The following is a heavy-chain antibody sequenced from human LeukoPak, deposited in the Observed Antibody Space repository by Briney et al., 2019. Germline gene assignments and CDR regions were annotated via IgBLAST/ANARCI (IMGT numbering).Heavy chain of an antibody. Sequence: GGSLRLSCAASGFTFSNSWMHWVCQAPEKGLEWVADIKCDGSEKCYVDSVKGRLTISRDNAKNFLYLQVNSLRAEDMTVYYCVRGVGSSTSCYVRAFDIWGQGTMVTVSS. D-gene: IGHD2-2*01. V-gene: IGHV3-52*01. J-gene: IGHJ3*02. CDR1: GFTFSNSW. CDR3: VRGVGSSTSCYVRAFDI. CDR2: IKCDGSEK.